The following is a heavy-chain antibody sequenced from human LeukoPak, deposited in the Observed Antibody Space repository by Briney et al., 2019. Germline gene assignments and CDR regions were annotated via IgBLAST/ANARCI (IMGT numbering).Heavy chain of an antibody. CDR1: GFTFSGYA. J-gene: IGHJ4*02. V-gene: IGHV3-23*01. Sequence: GGSLRLSCAVSGFTFSGYAMTWIRQAPGKGLEWVSTSDRDGNTYYADTVTGRFTISRDNSKNTLYLQMNSLRAEDTAIYYCARDRSGSTHWGQGSLVTVSS. CDR3: ARDRSGSTH. CDR2: SDRDGNT. D-gene: IGHD1-26*01.